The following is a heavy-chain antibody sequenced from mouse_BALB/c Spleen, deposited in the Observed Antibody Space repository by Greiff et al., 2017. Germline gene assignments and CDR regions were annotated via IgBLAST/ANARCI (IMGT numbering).Heavy chain of an antibody. CDR1: GFSLTSYG. CDR3: ARELRLRRDYYAMDY. D-gene: IGHD1-2*01. CDR2: IWAGGST. J-gene: IGHJ4*01. Sequence: QVQLQQSGPGLVAPSQSLSITCTVSGFSLTSYGVNWVRQPPGKGLEWLGVIWAGGSTNYNSALMSRLSISKDNSKSQVFLKMNSLQTDDTAMYYCARELRLRRDYYAMDYWGQGTSVTVSS. V-gene: IGHV2-9*02.